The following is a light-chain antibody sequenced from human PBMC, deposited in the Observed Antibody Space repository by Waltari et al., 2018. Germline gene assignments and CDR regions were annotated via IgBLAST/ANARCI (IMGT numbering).Light chain of an antibody. CDR2: GLS. Sequence: DIQITPPRSTLSASVGDRVTITCRASQSISSWLAWYQQKPGKAPKLLIYGLSNLQIGVPSRFSGSGSGTEFTLTISSLQPDDFAVYYCQQYKTYPHTFGQGTRLEIK. CDR3: QQYKTYPHT. V-gene: IGKV1-5*03. J-gene: IGKJ2*01. CDR1: QSISSW.